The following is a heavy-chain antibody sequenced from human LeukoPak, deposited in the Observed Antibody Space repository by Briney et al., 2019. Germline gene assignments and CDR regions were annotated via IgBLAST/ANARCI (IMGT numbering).Heavy chain of an antibody. D-gene: IGHD2-15*01. CDR3: AKNIVVVVAAISGYMDV. V-gene: IGHV3-23*01. CDR1: GFTFSSYA. J-gene: IGHJ6*03. Sequence: GGSLRLSCAASGFTFSSYAMSWVRQAPGKGLEWVSAISGSGGGTYYADSVKGRFTISRDNSKNTLYLQMNSLRAEDTAVYYCAKNIVVVVAAISGYMDVWGKGTTVTVSS. CDR2: ISGSGGGT.